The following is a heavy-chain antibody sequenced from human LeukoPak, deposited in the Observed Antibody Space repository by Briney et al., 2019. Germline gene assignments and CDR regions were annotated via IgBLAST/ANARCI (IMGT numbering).Heavy chain of an antibody. CDR1: GFPFSNAW. D-gene: IGHD3-22*01. Sequence: GASLKISCAASGFPFSNAWMSWVRQAPGKGLEWVGRIKSKTDGGTTDCAAPVKGRFTISRDDSKNTLYLQMNSLKTEDTAVYYCTTTAYYYDRSGYYYSWDYFDYWGQGTLVTVSS. J-gene: IGHJ4*02. V-gene: IGHV3-15*01. CDR2: IKSKTDGGTT. CDR3: TTTAYYYDRSGYYYSWDYFDY.